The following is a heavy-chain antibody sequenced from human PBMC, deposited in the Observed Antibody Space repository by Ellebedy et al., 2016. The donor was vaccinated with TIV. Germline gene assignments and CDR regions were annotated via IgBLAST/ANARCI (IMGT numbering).Heavy chain of an antibody. V-gene: IGHV3-74*01. Sequence: GGSLRLXCEASGFTFSDYWMYWVRQAPGKGLVWVSRIKYDGSSTDYADSVKGRFTISRDNAKNTLYLQMNSLRGEDTAVYYCASGDSSGWSVAFDIWGQGTMVTVSS. J-gene: IGHJ3*02. CDR1: GFTFSDYW. D-gene: IGHD6-19*01. CDR2: IKYDGSST. CDR3: ASGDSSGWSVAFDI.